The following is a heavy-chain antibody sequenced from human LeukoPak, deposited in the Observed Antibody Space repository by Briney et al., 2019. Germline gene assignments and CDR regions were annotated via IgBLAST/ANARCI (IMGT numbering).Heavy chain of an antibody. D-gene: IGHD4-17*01. CDR3: ARHDHGDQGDPNWFDP. J-gene: IGHJ5*02. CDR2: NYSSGST. CDR1: GGSISSNSHY. Sequence: SETLSLTCIASGGSISSNSHYWGWIRQPPGKGLEWIGSNYSSGSTFSNPSLRSRVTISVDTSKYQFYLKLDSVTAADTALYSCARHDHGDQGDPNWFDPWGQGTLVIVSP. V-gene: IGHV4-39*01.